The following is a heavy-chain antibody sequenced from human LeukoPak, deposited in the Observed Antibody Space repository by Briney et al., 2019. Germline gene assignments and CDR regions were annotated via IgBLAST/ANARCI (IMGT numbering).Heavy chain of an antibody. CDR3: ARGILEWSTSFDY. J-gene: IGHJ4*02. CDR1: GYTYTGYY. Sequence: ASVKVSCKASGYTYTGYYMHWVRQAPGQGLEWMGWINPNSGGTNYAQKFQGRVTMTRDTSISTAYMELSRPRSDDTAVYYCARGILEWSTSFDYWGQGTLVTVSS. CDR2: INPNSGGT. V-gene: IGHV1-2*02. D-gene: IGHD3-3*01.